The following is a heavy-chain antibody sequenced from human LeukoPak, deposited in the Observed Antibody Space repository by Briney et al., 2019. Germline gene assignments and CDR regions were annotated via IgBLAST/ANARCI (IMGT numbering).Heavy chain of an antibody. CDR1: GFTFSNYA. J-gene: IGHJ4*02. CDR2: ISGSAGNT. Sequence: GGSLRLSCAASGFTFSNYALSWVRQAPGKGLEWVSAISGSAGNTFYADSVKGRFTISRDNSKNTLYLQMNSLRAEDTALYYCVKDRRYYFGSGSFFDYWGQGTLVTVSS. D-gene: IGHD3-10*01. CDR3: VKDRRYYFGSGSFFDY. V-gene: IGHV3-23*01.